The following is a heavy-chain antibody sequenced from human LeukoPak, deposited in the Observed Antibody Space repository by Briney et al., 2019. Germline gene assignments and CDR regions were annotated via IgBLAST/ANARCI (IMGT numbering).Heavy chain of an antibody. Sequence: GGSLRLSCAASGFTFDDYAMHWVRQAPGKGLEWVSGISWNSGSIGYADSAKGRFTISRDNAKYSLYLQMNSLRAEDTALYYCAKVPVAGTNYYYYGMDVWGQGTTVTVSS. CDR3: AKVPVAGTNYYYYGMDV. D-gene: IGHD6-19*01. CDR1: GFTFDDYA. CDR2: ISWNSGSI. J-gene: IGHJ6*02. V-gene: IGHV3-9*01.